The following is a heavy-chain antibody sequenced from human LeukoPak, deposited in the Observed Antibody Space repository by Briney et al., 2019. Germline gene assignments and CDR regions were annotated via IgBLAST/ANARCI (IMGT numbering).Heavy chain of an antibody. V-gene: IGHV3-21*01. CDR1: GFTFSSYN. D-gene: IGHD6-19*01. J-gene: IGHJ3*02. CDR3: AREIRIAVVDAFDI. Sequence: GGSLRLSCVASGFTFSSYNMNWGRQAPGKGLEWVSSIGSSSSYTYYADSVKGRFTISRDNTKNSLYLQMNSLRAEDTAVYYCAREIRIAVVDAFDIWGQGTMVTVSS. CDR2: IGSSSSYT.